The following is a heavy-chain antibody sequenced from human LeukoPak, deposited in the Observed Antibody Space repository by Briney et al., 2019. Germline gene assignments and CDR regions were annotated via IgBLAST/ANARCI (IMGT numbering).Heavy chain of an antibody. CDR3: ARGYSSSWLGYFDY. J-gene: IGHJ4*02. V-gene: IGHV3-48*04. Sequence: GGSLGLSCAASGFTFSSHGMHWVRQAPGKGLEWVSYIGSSGSTIYYADSVKGRFTISRDNAKNSLYLQMNSLRAEDTAVYYCARGYSSSWLGYFDYWGQGTLVTVSS. CDR2: IGSSGSTI. D-gene: IGHD6-13*01. CDR1: GFTFSSHG.